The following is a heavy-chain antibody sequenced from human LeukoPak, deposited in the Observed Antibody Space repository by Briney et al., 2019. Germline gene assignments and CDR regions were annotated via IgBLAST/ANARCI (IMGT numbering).Heavy chain of an antibody. J-gene: IGHJ5*02. V-gene: IGHV4-59*01. CDR3: ARGGQLNWFDP. Sequence: NPSETLSLTCTVSGDSISSSYWSWIRQPPGKGLEWIGYISYSGSTSSNPSLRSRVTISVDTSKNQFSLRLTSVTAADTAMYYCARGGQLNWFDPWGQGTLVTVSP. CDR1: GDSISSSY. D-gene: IGHD6-13*01. CDR2: ISYSGST.